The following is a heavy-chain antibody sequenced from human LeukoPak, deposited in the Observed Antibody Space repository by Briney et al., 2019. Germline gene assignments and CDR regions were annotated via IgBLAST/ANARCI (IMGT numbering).Heavy chain of an antibody. CDR1: GFTVSRNY. Sequence: GGSLRLSCAASGFTVSRNYMSWVRQAPGQGLEWVSEIYSDGSTYYAASVKGRFSISRDNSKNTVYLQMNSLRAEDTAVYYCARELREHGVFDIWGQGTMVTASS. V-gene: IGHV3-53*01. CDR3: ARELREHGVFDI. D-gene: IGHD1-26*01. J-gene: IGHJ3*02. CDR2: IYSDGST.